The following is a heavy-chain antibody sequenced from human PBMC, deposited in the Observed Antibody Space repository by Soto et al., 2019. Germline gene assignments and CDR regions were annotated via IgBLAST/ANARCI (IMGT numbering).Heavy chain of an antibody. Sequence: DVQLVESGGGLVQPGRSLRLSCAASGFTFDDYAMHWVRQAPGKGLEWVSGISWNSGSIGYADSVKGRFTISRDNAKNSLYLQMNSLRAEDTALYYCAKVLNPGPYYYYGMDVWGQGTTVTVSS. CDR1: GFTFDDYA. J-gene: IGHJ6*02. CDR3: AKVLNPGPYYYYGMDV. V-gene: IGHV3-9*01. CDR2: ISWNSGSI.